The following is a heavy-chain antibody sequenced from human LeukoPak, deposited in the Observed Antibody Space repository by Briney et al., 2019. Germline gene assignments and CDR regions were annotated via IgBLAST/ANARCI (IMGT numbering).Heavy chain of an antibody. V-gene: IGHV1-2*02. Sequence: GASVKVSCKASGYTFTGYYMHWVRQAPGQGLEWMGWINPNSGGTNYAQKFQGRVTMTRETSISTAYMELSRLRSDDTAVYYCARLRVYCTNGVCKNGYYFDYWGQGTLVTVSS. CDR2: INPNSGGT. CDR1: GYTFTGYY. CDR3: ARLRVYCTNGVCKNGYYFDY. J-gene: IGHJ4*02. D-gene: IGHD2-8*01.